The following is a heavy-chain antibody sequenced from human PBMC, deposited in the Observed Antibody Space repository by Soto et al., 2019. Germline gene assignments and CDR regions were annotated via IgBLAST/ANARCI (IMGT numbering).Heavy chain of an antibody. J-gene: IGHJ4*02. CDR3: ARDIPRGYSYGYPAGDY. D-gene: IGHD5-18*01. V-gene: IGHV1-69*01. CDR2: IIPIFGTA. CDR1: GGTFSSYA. Sequence: QVQLVQSGAEVKKPGSSVKVSCKASGGTFSSYAISWVRQAPGQGLEWMGGIIPIFGTANYAQKFQGRVTITADESTSTAYMELSSLRSEETAVYYCARDIPRGYSYGYPAGDYWGQGTLVTVSS.